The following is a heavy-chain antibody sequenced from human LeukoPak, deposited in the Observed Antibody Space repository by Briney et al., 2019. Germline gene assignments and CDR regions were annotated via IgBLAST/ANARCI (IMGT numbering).Heavy chain of an antibody. Sequence: PGGSLRLSCAASGFTLSSYWMSWVRQAPGKGLEWVTNIKPDGSEKYYVDSVKGRFTISRDNAKNSLYLQMNSLRAEDTALYYCARDTVGVTDYWGQGTLVTVSS. V-gene: IGHV3-7*01. J-gene: IGHJ4*02. D-gene: IGHD1-26*01. CDR3: ARDTVGVTDY. CDR2: IKPDGSEK. CDR1: GFTLSSYW.